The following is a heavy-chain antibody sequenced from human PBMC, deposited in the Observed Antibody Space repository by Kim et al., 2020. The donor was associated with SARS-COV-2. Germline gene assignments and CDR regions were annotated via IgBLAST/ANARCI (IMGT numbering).Heavy chain of an antibody. CDR3: ARDRPRGHFDY. J-gene: IGHJ4*02. V-gene: IGHV3-7*01. Sequence: ESDYVDFVNGRFTIPRHNATNSLYLQMNSLRAEDTAVYYCARDRPRGHFDYWGQGTLVTVSS. CDR2: ES.